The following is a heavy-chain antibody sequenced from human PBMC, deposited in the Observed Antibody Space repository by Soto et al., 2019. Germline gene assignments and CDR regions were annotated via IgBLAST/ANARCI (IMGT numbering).Heavy chain of an antibody. CDR3: ARTVLEWREPTWCYMDV. CDR1: GYSFTSYY. CDR2: IHPGDSDT. Sequence: GESLKISCEGSGYSFTSYYIGWVRQMPGKGLEWMGTIHPGDSDTRYRPSFQGRVTISADKSTSTAYLQWSSLKASDSAIYYCARTVLEWREPTWCYMDVWGKGTTVTVSS. J-gene: IGHJ6*03. V-gene: IGHV5-51*01. D-gene: IGHD3-3*01.